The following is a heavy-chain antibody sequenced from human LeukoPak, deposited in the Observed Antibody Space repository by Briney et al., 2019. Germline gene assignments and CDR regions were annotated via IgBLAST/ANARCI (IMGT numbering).Heavy chain of an antibody. D-gene: IGHD6-13*01. V-gene: IGHV4-39*07. Sequence: SETLSLTCTVSGGSISSSSYYWGWIRQPPGKGLEWIGSIYQSGSTYYNPSLKGRVTISVDTSKSQFSLKLTSVTAADTAMYYCARDGYSSSWPFDAFDIWGQGTMVTVSS. CDR2: IYQSGST. CDR3: ARDGYSSSWPFDAFDI. CDR1: GGSISSSSYY. J-gene: IGHJ3*02.